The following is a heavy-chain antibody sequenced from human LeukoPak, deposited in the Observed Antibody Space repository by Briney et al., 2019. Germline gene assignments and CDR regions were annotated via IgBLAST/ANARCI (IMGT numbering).Heavy chain of an antibody. CDR2: IYTSGSP. Sequence: SETLSLTCSVSGDSISSGSYYWSWIRQPAGKGLEWIGRIYTSGSPKYNPSLKSRVTISVDTSKNQFSLKLSSVTAADTAVYYCARLYDSSGYSNWFDPWGQGTLVTVSS. D-gene: IGHD3-22*01. V-gene: IGHV4-61*02. J-gene: IGHJ5*02. CDR3: ARLYDSSGYSNWFDP. CDR1: GDSISSGSYY.